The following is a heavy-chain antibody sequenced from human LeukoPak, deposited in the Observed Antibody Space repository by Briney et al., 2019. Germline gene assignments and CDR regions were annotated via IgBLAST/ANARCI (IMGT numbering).Heavy chain of an antibody. CDR2: IIPIFCTA. CDR3: ARGSRRYYYYSSGLENWFDH. CDR1: VCTFSRYA. D-gene: IGHD3-22*01. V-gene: IGHV1-69*06. Sequence: SVKVSCKPSVCTFSRYAISWARQAPGQGLEWMGGIIPIFCTANYAQKFQSRVTITADKSTSTAYMELSSLRSEDTAVYYCARGSRRYYYYSSGLENWFDHWGQGTLVTVSS. J-gene: IGHJ5*02.